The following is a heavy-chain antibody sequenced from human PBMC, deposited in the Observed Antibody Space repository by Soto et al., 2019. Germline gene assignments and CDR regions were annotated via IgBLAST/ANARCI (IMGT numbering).Heavy chain of an antibody. CDR1: GFTFSTYA. Sequence: EVQLLESGGGLVQPGGSLRLSCAASGFTFSTYAMSWVRQAPGKGLEWVSGITSYGDTTYYADSVKGRFSISRDNSKNTLYLQMNGLRVEDTAMYYCANSPTTVAGTNYYFDYWGQGTLVTVSS. D-gene: IGHD6-19*01. J-gene: IGHJ4*02. CDR2: ITSYGDTT. V-gene: IGHV3-23*01. CDR3: ANSPTTVAGTNYYFDY.